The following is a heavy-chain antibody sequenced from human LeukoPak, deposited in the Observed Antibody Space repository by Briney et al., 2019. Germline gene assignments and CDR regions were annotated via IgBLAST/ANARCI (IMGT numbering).Heavy chain of an antibody. J-gene: IGHJ4*02. CDR3: ARHDSSGSSFGVVVAPYFDY. V-gene: IGHV4-39*01. Sequence: SETLSLTCAVYGGSFSGYYWGWIRQPPGKGLEWIGSIYYSGSTYYNPSLKSRVTISVDTSKNQFSLKLSSVTAADTAVYYCARHDSSGSSFGVVVAPYFDYWGQGTLVTVSS. CDR2: IYYSGST. D-gene: IGHD2-15*01. CDR1: GGSFSGYY.